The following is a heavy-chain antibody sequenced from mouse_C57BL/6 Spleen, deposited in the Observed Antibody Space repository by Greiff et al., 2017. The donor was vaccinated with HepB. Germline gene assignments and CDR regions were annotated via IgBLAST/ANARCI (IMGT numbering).Heavy chain of an antibody. CDR3: ASYGYDLFAY. J-gene: IGHJ3*01. Sequence: QVQLQQSGAELARPGASVKMSCKASGYTFTSYTMHWVKQRPGQGLEWIGYINPSSGYTKYNQKFKDKATLTADKSSSTAYMQLGSLTSEDSAVYYCASYGYDLFAYWGQGTLVTVSA. V-gene: IGHV1-4*01. CDR2: INPSSGYT. D-gene: IGHD2-2*01. CDR1: GYTFTSYT.